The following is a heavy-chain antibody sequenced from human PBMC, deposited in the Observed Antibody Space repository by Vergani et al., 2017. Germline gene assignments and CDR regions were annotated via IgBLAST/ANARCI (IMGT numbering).Heavy chain of an antibody. Sequence: EVQLVESGGGLVKPGGSLRLSCAASGFTFSSYSMNWVRQAPGKGLEWVSSISSSSSYIYYADSVKGRFTISRDNAKNSLYLQMNSLRAEDTAVYYCARGGSVTSGSLQYNFYMDVWGKGTTVTVS. V-gene: IGHV3-21*01. CDR2: ISSSSSYI. CDR3: ARGGSVTSGSLQYNFYMDV. J-gene: IGHJ6*03. CDR1: GFTFSSYS. D-gene: IGHD3-10*01.